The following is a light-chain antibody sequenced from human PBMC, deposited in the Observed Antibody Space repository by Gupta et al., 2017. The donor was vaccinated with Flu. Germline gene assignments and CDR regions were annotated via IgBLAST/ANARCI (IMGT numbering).Light chain of an antibody. J-gene: IGLJ2*01. CDR1: ALPKKY. CDR2: EDT. CDR3: FSTDSSGNHRI. Sequence: SYALPQPPSVSVSPGQTARITCSGDALPKKYTYWYQQKAGQAPFLVIYEDTKRPSGIPARFSGSSSGTRASLTISEAQGEDEADFYCFSTDSSGNHRIFGGGTKLTVL. V-gene: IGLV3-10*01.